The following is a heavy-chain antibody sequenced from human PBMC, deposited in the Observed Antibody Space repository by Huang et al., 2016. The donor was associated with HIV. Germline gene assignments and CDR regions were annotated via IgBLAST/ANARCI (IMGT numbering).Heavy chain of an antibody. J-gene: IGHJ4*02. D-gene: IGHD6-19*01. V-gene: IGHV4-39*01. CDR3: ARQDTSGWYADPYYFDY. CDR1: GGSISTSGSY. CDR2: IYYRGST. Sequence: QLQLQESGPGLVKPSETLSLTCTVSGGSISTSGSYWGWIRQPPGEGLEWIGSIYYRGSTSYSPARKSRVTMSVDTSKSQFSLKLSSVTAADTAVYYCARQDTSGWYADPYYFDYWGQGTLVTVSS.